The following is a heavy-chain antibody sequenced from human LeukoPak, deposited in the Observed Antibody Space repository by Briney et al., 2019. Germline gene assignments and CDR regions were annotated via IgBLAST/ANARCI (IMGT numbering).Heavy chain of an antibody. D-gene: IGHD6-19*01. V-gene: IGHV3-23*01. J-gene: IGHJ4*02. Sequence: QPGGSLRLSCAASGFTFSICAMGWVRQAPGKGLEWVSLIDSSGGGTYYTDSVKGRFTISRDNSKNMLYLQTNSLRAEDTAIFYCAKAAGSGWSQDYFDHWGRGTLVTVSS. CDR1: GFTFSICA. CDR3: AKAAGSGWSQDYFDH. CDR2: IDSSGGGT.